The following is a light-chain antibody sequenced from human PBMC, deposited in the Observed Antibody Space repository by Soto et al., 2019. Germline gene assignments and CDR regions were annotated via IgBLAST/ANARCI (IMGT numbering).Light chain of an antibody. V-gene: IGKV3D-20*01. Sequence: IVLTQSPATLSLSPGERATLSCGASQSVSSSYLAWYQLKPGLAPRLLIYDASSRATGIPDRFSGSGSGTDFTLTISRLESEDFAVYYCQQYGGSPWTFGQGTKVDIK. CDR2: DAS. CDR3: QQYGGSPWT. J-gene: IGKJ1*01. CDR1: QSVSSSY.